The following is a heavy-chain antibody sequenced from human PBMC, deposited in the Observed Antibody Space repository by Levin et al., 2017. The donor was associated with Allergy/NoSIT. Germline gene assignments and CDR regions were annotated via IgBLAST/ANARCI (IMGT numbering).Heavy chain of an antibody. CDR1: GFTFSNYA. Sequence: GESLKISCAASGFTFSNYAMTWVRQAPGKGLEWVSTVSGDTTYYADSVKGRFTISRDNSKNTVYLQMNSLRGEDTAVYYCANSQGNYGHLPEYLEDWGQGTLVIVSS. CDR3: ANSQGNYGHLPEYLED. CDR2: VSGDTT. V-gene: IGHV3-23*01. D-gene: IGHD3-16*01. J-gene: IGHJ1*01.